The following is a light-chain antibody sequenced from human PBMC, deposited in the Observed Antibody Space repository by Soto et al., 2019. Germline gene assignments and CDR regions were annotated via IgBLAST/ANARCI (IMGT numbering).Light chain of an antibody. J-gene: IGKJ1*01. CDR3: QQYGSSGT. CDR2: GAS. Sequence: EIVFTQSPVTLSLSPGERATLSCRASQSVSSNYLAWYQQKPGQAPRLLIYGASSRATGIPDRFSGSGSGTGFTLPISRLEPEDFAVYYCQQYGSSGTFGQGTKVDIK. V-gene: IGKV3-20*01. CDR1: QSVSSNY.